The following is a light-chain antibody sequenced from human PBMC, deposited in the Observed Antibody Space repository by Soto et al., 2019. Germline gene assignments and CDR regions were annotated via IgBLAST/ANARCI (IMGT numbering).Light chain of an antibody. J-gene: IGLJ3*02. V-gene: IGLV2-14*01. CDR2: DVS. CDR1: SSDVGGYNY. Sequence: QSALTQSASVSGSPGQSITIYCTGTSSDVGGYNYVSWYQQHPGKAPKLIIYDVSNRPSGVSTRFSGSKSGNTASLTISGLQAEDEAEYSCSSYTSTNSWVFGGGTKLT. CDR3: SSYTSTNSWV.